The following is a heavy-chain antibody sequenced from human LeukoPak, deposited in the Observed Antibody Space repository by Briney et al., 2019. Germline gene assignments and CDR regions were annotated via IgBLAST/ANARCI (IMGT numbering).Heavy chain of an antibody. J-gene: IGHJ4*02. CDR3: ARDRGYYYDSSGVDY. D-gene: IGHD3-22*01. Sequence: SETLSLTRTVSGGSISSGDYYWSWIRQPPGKGLEWIGYIYYSGSTYYNPSLKSRVTISVDTSKNQFSLKLSSVTAADTAVYYCARDRGYYYDSSGVDYWGQGTLVTVSS. CDR2: IYYSGST. CDR1: GGSISSGDYY. V-gene: IGHV4-30-4*01.